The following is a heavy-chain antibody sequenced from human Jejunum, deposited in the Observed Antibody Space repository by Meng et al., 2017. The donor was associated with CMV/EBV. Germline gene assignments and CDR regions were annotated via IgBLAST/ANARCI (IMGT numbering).Heavy chain of an antibody. CDR3: ARDLVSHCSSTSCYGVVDY. V-gene: IGHV3-20*03. J-gene: IGHJ4*02. D-gene: IGHD2-2*01. CDR1: DYG. Sequence: DYGMSWVRQAPGKGLEWVSGINWNGGSTGYADSVKGRFTISRDNAKNSLYLQMNSLRAEDTALYYCARDLVSHCSSTSCYGVVDYWGQGTRVTVSS. CDR2: INWNGGST.